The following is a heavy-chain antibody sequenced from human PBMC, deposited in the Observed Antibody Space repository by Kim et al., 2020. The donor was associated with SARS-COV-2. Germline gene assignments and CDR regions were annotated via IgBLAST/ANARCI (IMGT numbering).Heavy chain of an antibody. CDR2: IYYSGST. J-gene: IGHJ5*02. D-gene: IGHD3-16*01. CDR3: ARVRGLGWFDP. Sequence: SETLSLTCTVSGGSISSYYWSWIRQPPGKGLEWIGYIYYSGSTNYNPSLKSRDTISVDTSKNQFSLKLSSVTAADTAVYYCARVRGLGWFDPWGQGTLVTVSS. V-gene: IGHV4-59*01. CDR1: GGSISSYY.